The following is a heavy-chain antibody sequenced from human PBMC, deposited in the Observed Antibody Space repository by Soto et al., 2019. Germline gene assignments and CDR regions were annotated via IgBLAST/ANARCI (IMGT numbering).Heavy chain of an antibody. V-gene: IGHV1-2*02. CDR3: ARRGYGYDY. CDR2: MTPNSGGT. D-gene: IGHD5-12*01. Sequence: ASVKVSCKASGYSFIGYYIHWVRQAPGQGLEWMGWMTPNSGGTDYAQKFQGRVTMTRDTSISTAYMELNSLSSDDTAMYYCARRGYGYDYWGQGTLVTVSS. J-gene: IGHJ4*02. CDR1: GYSFIGYY.